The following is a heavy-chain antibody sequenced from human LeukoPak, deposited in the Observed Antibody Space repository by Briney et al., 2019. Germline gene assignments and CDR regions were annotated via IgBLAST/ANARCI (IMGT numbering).Heavy chain of an antibody. CDR2: IYYTGKI. V-gene: IGHV4-59*08. J-gene: IGHJ4*02. Sequence: SETLSLTCAVSGGSINSHYWGWIRQPPGKGLQWIGDIYYTGKINYNPSLKSRVTITLDTSKDHLSLDLTSVLAADTAIYYCVKRDTGWNYFDYWGQGILVTVSS. CDR3: VKRDTGWNYFDY. CDR1: GGSINSHY. D-gene: IGHD6-19*01.